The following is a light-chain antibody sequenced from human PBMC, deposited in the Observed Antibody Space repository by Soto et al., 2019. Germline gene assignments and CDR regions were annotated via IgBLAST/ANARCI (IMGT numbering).Light chain of an antibody. CDR3: QQSYRTSYT. CDR2: AAS. CDR1: QSINSY. Sequence: DIQMTQSPSSLSASVGDRVTITCRASQSINSYLNWYQHKPGKAPKLLIYAASSLPSGVPSRFSGSGSGTDFTLTISSLQPEDFATYYCQQSYRTSYTFGQGTKLEIK. V-gene: IGKV1-39*01. J-gene: IGKJ2*01.